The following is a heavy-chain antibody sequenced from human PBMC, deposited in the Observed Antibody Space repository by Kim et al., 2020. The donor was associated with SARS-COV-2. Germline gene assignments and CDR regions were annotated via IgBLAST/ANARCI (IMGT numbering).Heavy chain of an antibody. CDR2: IDSDGSST. Sequence: GGSLRLSCAASGFTFSTYWMHWVRQAPGKGLVWVSRIDSDGSSTSYADSVKGRFTISSDNAKNTLYLQMNSLRAEDTAVYYCARDSISREAYYDCGGYIDYWGEGDLVTVSS. D-gene: IGHD3-22*01. J-gene: IGHJ4*02. V-gene: IGHV3-74*01. CDR1: GFTFSTYW. CDR3: ARDSISREAYYDCGGYIDY.